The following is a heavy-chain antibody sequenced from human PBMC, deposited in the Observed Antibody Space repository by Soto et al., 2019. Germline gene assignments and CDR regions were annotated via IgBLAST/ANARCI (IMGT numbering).Heavy chain of an antibody. CDR3: ARGLTDSSS. J-gene: IGHJ5*02. V-gene: IGHV4-59*01. CDR1: GGSISSYY. CDR2: IYYSGST. Sequence: QVQLQESGPGLVKPSETLSLTCTVSGGSISSYYWSWIRQPPGKGLEWIGYIYYSGSTNYNPSLKSRVTISVDTSKNQFSLKLSSVTAADTAVYYCARGLTDSSSWGQGTLVTVSS. D-gene: IGHD2-21*02.